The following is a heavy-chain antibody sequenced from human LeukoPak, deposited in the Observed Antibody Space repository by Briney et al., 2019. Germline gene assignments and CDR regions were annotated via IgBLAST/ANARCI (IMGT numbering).Heavy chain of an antibody. V-gene: IGHV4-31*03. D-gene: IGHD3-22*01. CDR1: GASYSSGDQY. Sequence: SETLSLTCTGSGASYSSGDQYWNWIRQSPGKGLEWIGSIHPSGTLYNNPSLQSRVTISIDTSKNQFSLNLKSVTAADTAVYFCSRGLDSRKLGYWGQGTLVTVSS. CDR2: IHPSGTL. CDR3: SRGLDSRKLGY. J-gene: IGHJ4*02.